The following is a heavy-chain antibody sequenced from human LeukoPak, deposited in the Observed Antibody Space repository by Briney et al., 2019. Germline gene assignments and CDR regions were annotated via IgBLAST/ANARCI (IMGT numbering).Heavy chain of an antibody. CDR2: ISGYSGNT. CDR3: ARVGYYDSSGFEYFQH. V-gene: IGHV1-18*01. D-gene: IGHD3-22*01. CDR1: GYTFSIYG. Sequence: ASVKVSCKASGYTFSIYGISWVRQAPGQGLEWMGWISGYSGNTNYAQKLQGRVTMTTDISTSTAYMDLRSLRSDDTAVYYCARVGYYDSSGFEYFQHWGQDTLVTVSS. J-gene: IGHJ1*01.